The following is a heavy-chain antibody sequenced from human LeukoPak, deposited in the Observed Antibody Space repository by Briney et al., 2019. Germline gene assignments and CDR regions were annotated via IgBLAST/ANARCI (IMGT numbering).Heavy chain of an antibody. CDR2: IYSGGNT. CDR3: ARSGAEGTFDY. V-gene: IGHV3-66*01. D-gene: IGHD6-13*01. J-gene: IGHJ4*02. Sequence: GGSLRLSCAVSGFTFSSYSMNWVRQAPGKGLEWVSVIYSGGNTFYADSVKGRFTISRDNSKNTLYLQMNSLRGEDTAVYYCARSGAEGTFDYWGQGTLATVSS. CDR1: GFTFSSYS.